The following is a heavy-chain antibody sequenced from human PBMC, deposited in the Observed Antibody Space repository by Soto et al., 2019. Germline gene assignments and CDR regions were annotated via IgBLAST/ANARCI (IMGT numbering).Heavy chain of an antibody. J-gene: IGHJ4*02. Sequence: PSETLSLTCAVYGGSFSGYYWSWIRQPPGKGLEWIGEINHSGSTNYNPSLKSRVTISVDTSKNQFSLKLSSVTAADTAVYYCARGREQLVAPFAKNYFDYWGQGTLVTVSS. D-gene: IGHD6-6*01. CDR2: INHSGST. V-gene: IGHV4-34*01. CDR3: ARGREQLVAPFAKNYFDY. CDR1: GGSFSGYY.